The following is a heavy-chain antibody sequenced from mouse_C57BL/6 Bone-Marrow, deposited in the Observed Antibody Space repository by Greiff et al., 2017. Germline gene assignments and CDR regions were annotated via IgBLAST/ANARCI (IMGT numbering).Heavy chain of an antibody. CDR3: ARGGFGYYGSSYAMDY. D-gene: IGHD1-1*01. CDR2: ISYDGSN. Sequence: EVQLQQSGPGLVKPSQSLSLTCSVTGYSITSGYYWNWIRQFPGNKLEWMGYISYDGSNNYNPSLKNRISITRDTSKNQFFLKLNSVTTEDTATYYCARGGFGYYGSSYAMDYWGQGTSDTVSS. CDR1: GYSITSGYY. J-gene: IGHJ4*01. V-gene: IGHV3-6*01.